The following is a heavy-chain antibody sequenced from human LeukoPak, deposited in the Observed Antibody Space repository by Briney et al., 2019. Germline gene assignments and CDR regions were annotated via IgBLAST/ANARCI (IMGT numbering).Heavy chain of an antibody. CDR3: ATDRIALGFDY. CDR2: IYKTGST. V-gene: IGHV4-61*02. J-gene: IGHJ4*02. CDR1: GASISSGDYY. Sequence: SETLSLTCVASGASISSGDYYWSWVRQPAGQGLEWIGRIYKTGSTYYNPSLTNRVTMSHDLSKNEFYLKVTSVAAADTAIYFCATDRIALGFDYWGQGALVTVAS. D-gene: IGHD2/OR15-2a*01.